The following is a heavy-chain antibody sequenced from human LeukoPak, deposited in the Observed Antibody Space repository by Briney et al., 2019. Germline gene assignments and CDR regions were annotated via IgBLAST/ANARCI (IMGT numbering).Heavy chain of an antibody. Sequence: SSETLSLTCTVSGVSISSTSYCGGWIRQPPGKGLEWIGSIYYIGRTYYNPSLKSRLTISVDTPKNQFCLKLRSVTAADTAVYYCALSQGASTLVGNLLYPSGQGTLVTVSS. CDR2: IYYIGRT. CDR1: GVSISSTSYC. CDR3: ALSQGASTLVGNLLYP. V-gene: IGHV4-39*01. D-gene: IGHD3-10*01. J-gene: IGHJ5*02.